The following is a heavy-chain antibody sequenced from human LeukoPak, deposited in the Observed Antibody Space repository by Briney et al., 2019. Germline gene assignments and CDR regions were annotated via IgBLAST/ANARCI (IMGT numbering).Heavy chain of an antibody. CDR3: ARTWITMVRGLDYYYYMDV. Sequence: GASVKVSCKASGGTFSSYAISWVRQAPGQGLEWMGGIIPIFGTANYAQKFQGRVTITADESTSTAYIELSSLRSEDTAVYYCARTWITMVRGLDYYYYMDVWGKGTTVTVSS. J-gene: IGHJ6*03. CDR2: IIPIFGTA. CDR1: GGTFSSYA. D-gene: IGHD3-10*01. V-gene: IGHV1-69*13.